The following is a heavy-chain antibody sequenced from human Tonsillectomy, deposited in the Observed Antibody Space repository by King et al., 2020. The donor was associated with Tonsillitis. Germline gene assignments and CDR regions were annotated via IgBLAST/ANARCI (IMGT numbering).Heavy chain of an antibody. V-gene: IGHV3-23*04. CDR2: ILLDGATT. Sequence: VQLVESGGGLVEPGGSLRLSCAASGFTSNKYAMAWVRQAPGRGLEWVSGILLDGATTYYSDSLKGRFTISRDNSKDTLWLQMNSLRAEDTAVYYCATAAGKIFGDVWGQGTLVTVSS. CDR3: ATAAGKIFGDV. CDR1: GFTSNKYA. D-gene: IGHD3-3*01. J-gene: IGHJ4*02.